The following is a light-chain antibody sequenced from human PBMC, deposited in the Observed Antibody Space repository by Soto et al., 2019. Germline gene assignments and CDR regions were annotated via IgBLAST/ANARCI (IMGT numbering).Light chain of an antibody. CDR2: IKSDGSY. J-gene: IGLJ2*01. CDR3: QTWGTDSQIV. Sequence: QSVLTQPAHASASLGASVKLTCTLSSRHSIYAITWHQQQPEKGPRFLMKIKSDGSYTKGDGIPDRFSGSSSGAERYLIISSLQSEDEADYYCQTWGTDSQIVFGGGTKLTVL. V-gene: IGLV4-69*01. CDR1: SRHSIYA.